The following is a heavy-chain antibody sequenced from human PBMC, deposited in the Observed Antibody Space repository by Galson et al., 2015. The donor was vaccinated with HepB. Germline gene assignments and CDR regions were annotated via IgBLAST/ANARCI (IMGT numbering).Heavy chain of an antibody. V-gene: IGHV4-30-4*07. CDR1: GGPISGTGHS. CDR3: ARGISAFSDAFDV. J-gene: IGHJ3*01. CDR2: IYFTGSA. D-gene: IGHD2/OR15-2a*01. Sequence: TLSLTCAVSGGPISGTGHSWTWIRQLPGKGPEWIGYIYFTGSAHYNPSLRRRFTISVDTSRNQFSLRLTSVTAADTAVYYCARGISAFSDAFDVWGRGTMVTVSS.